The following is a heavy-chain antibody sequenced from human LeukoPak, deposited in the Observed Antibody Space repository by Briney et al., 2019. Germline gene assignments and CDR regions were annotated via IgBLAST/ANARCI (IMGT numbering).Heavy chain of an antibody. CDR2: ISSNSSYI. D-gene: IGHD1-26*01. V-gene: IGHV3-21*01. CDR3: ATHTSGRWYFDY. J-gene: IGHJ4*02. CDR1: GFTFSTYS. Sequence: GGSLRLSCAASGFTFSTYSMNWVRQAPGKGLDWVSSISSNSSYIYYEDSVKGRFTISRDNAKNSLYLQMNSLRAEDTAVYYCATHTSGRWYFDYWGQGTLVTVSP.